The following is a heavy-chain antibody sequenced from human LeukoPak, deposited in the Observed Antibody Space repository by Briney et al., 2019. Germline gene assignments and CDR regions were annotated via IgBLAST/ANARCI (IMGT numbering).Heavy chain of an antibody. CDR3: ARPGNPFDY. CDR1: GGSLSGYY. CDR2: INHSGST. D-gene: IGHD1-14*01. Sequence: PSETLSLTCAVYGGSLSGYYWSWVRQPPGKGLEWIGEINHSGSTNYNPSLKSRVTISVDTSKNQFSLKLSSVTAADTAVYYCARPGNPFDYWGQGTLVTVSS. V-gene: IGHV4-34*01. J-gene: IGHJ4*02.